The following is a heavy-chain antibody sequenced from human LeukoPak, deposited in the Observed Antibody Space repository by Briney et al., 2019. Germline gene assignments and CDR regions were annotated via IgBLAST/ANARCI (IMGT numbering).Heavy chain of an antibody. D-gene: IGHD2-2*01. CDR3: ARAGLVPAIFVVHAFDI. CDR1: GYTFTSYY. CDR2: INPSGGST. J-gene: IGHJ3*02. V-gene: IGHV1-46*01. Sequence: GASVEVSCKASGYTFTSYYMHWVRQAPGQGLEWMGIINPSGGSTSYAQKFQGRVTMTRDTSTSTVYMELSSLRSEDTAVYYCARAGLVPAIFVVHAFDIWGQGTMVTVSS.